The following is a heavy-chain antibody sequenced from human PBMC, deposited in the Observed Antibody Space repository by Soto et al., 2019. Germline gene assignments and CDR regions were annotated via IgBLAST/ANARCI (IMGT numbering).Heavy chain of an antibody. CDR2: ISAYNGNT. D-gene: IGHD2-2*01. Sequence: ASVKVSCKASGYTFTSYGISWVRQAPGQGLEWMGWISAYNGNTNYAQKLQGRVTMTTDTSTSTAYMELRSLRSDDTAVYYCARRVVPAAMVRYYYYMDVWGKGTTVTVSS. CDR1: GYTFTSYG. CDR3: ARRVVPAAMVRYYYYMDV. V-gene: IGHV1-18*01. J-gene: IGHJ6*03.